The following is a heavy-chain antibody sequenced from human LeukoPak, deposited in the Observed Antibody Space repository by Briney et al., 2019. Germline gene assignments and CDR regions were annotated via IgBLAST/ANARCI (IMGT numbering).Heavy chain of an antibody. J-gene: IGHJ4*02. V-gene: IGHV1-8*02. Sequence: ASVKVSCKASGGTFSSYAISWVRQATGQGLEWMGWMSPNSGNTGYAQKFQGRVTMTRNTSISTAYMELSSLRSEDTAVYFCARGASRSFDSWGQGTLVTVPS. CDR1: GGTFSSYA. CDR3: ARGASRSFDS. CDR2: MSPNSGNT.